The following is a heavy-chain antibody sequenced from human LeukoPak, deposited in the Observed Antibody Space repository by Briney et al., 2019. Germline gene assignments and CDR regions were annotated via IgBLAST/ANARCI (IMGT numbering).Heavy chain of an antibody. CDR2: ISAYNGNT. Sequence: ASVKVSCKASGYTFTSYGISWVRQAPGQGLEWMGWISAYNGNTNYAQKLQGRVTMTTDTSTSTAYMELRSLRSDDTAVYYSASDQVSVVPAAMPADYWGQGTLVTVSS. CDR1: GYTFTSYG. J-gene: IGHJ4*02. V-gene: IGHV1-18*01. D-gene: IGHD2-2*01. CDR3: ASDQVSVVPAAMPADY.